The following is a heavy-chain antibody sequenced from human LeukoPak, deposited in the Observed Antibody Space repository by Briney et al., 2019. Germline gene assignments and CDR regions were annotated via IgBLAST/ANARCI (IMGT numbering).Heavy chain of an antibody. D-gene: IGHD3-22*01. Sequence: SETLTLTCTVSGYSISSGYYWGWIRQPPGKGLEWIGSIYHSGSTYYNPSLKSRVTISVDTSKNQFSLKLSSVTAADTAVYYCARDAYDSSGYYYGWFDPWGQGTLVTVSS. CDR1: GYSISSGYY. J-gene: IGHJ5*02. CDR2: IYHSGST. V-gene: IGHV4-38-2*02. CDR3: ARDAYDSSGYYYGWFDP.